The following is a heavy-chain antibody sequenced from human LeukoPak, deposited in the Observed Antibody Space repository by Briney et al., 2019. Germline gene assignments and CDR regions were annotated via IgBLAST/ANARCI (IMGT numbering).Heavy chain of an antibody. Sequence: PGGSLRLSCAASGFTFSDYYMSWIRQAPGKGLEWVSYISSSGSTIYYADSVKGRFTISRDNAKNSLYLQMNSLRAEDTAVYYCAKVLDYGDYPGAFDIWGQGTMVTVSS. D-gene: IGHD4-17*01. V-gene: IGHV3-11*01. CDR2: ISSSGSTI. CDR1: GFTFSDYY. CDR3: AKVLDYGDYPGAFDI. J-gene: IGHJ3*02.